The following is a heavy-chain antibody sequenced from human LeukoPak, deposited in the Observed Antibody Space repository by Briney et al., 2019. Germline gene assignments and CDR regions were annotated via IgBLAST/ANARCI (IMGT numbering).Heavy chain of an antibody. J-gene: IGHJ4*02. Sequence: SERLSLPSTISCGSVGRSTLFWGRVRAPPPKGGGRCGGRCSSVSTYYNPSLKSRVTMSVDTSKNQFSLKLSSVTAADTGVYYCARDLIVPDAMTGSGSYSTDYWGQGTLATVSS. CDR1: CGSVGRSTLF. CDR3: ARDLIVPDAMTGSGSYSTDY. CDR2: RCSSVST. D-gene: IGHD3-10*01. V-gene: IGHV4-39*07.